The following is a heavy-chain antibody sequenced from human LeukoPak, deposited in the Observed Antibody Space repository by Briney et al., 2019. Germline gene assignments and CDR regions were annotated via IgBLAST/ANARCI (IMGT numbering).Heavy chain of an antibody. J-gene: IGHJ4*02. CDR1: GFTFSSNY. Sequence: PGGSLRLSCAASGFTFSSNYMSWVRQAPGKGLEWVSVIYSGGSTYYADSVKGRFTISRDNSKNTLYLQMNSLRAEDTAVYYCARGCSSTSCYASFDYWGQGTLVTVSS. D-gene: IGHD2-2*01. CDR2: IYSGGST. CDR3: ARGCSSTSCYASFDY. V-gene: IGHV3-66*01.